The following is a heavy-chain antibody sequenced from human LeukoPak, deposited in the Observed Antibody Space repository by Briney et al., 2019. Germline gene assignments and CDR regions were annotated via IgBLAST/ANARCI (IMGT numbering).Heavy chain of an antibody. CDR3: ARGQYCSSTSCYFWAFDY. CDR1: GGSISSFY. D-gene: IGHD2-2*01. Sequence: PSETLSLTCSVSGGSISSFYWSWIRQPAGKGLEWIGHIYTSGSTNDNPSLKSRVTMSVDTSKNQFSLKLGSVTAADTAVYYCARGQYCSSTSCYFWAFDYWGQGTLVTVSS. J-gene: IGHJ4*02. CDR2: IYTSGST. V-gene: IGHV4-4*07.